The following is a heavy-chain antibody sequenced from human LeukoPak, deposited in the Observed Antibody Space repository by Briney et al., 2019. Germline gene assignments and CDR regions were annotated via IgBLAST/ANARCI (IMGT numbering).Heavy chain of an antibody. D-gene: IGHD3-10*01. CDR3: ARENTLVRGTRNPFDY. J-gene: IGHJ4*02. V-gene: IGHV4-4*07. Sequence: SETLSLTCTVSGGSISSYYWSWIRQPAGKGLEWIGRIYTSGSTNYNPSLRSRVTISVDTSKNQFSLQLNSVTPEDTAVYYCARENTLVRGTRNPFDYWGRGTLVTVSS. CDR1: GGSISSYY. CDR2: IYTSGST.